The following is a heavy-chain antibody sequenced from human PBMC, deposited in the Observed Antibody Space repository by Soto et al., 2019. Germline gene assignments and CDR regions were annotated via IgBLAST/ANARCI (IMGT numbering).Heavy chain of an antibody. J-gene: IGHJ3*02. CDR3: ARDMRAVPWYGGVSSAFDM. CDR1: GFTFSKHW. V-gene: IGHV3-74*01. CDR2: TKTDGTT. Sequence: GGSLRLSCAASGFTFSKHWIHWVRQAPGQGLVWVSRTKTDGTTSYTDSVKGRFTISRDHAMNTLYLQMNSLRAEDTAVYYCARDMRAVPWYGGVSSAFDMWGQGTMVTVSS. D-gene: IGHD3-10*01.